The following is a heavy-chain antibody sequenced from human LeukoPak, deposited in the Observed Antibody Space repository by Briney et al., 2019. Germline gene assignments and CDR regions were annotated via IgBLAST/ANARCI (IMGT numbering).Heavy chain of an antibody. D-gene: IGHD4-17*01. V-gene: IGHV1-3*01. Sequence: KFQGRVTITRDTSASTVYMELSSLRSEDTAVYYCARDATPTTTLFYWGQGTLVTVST. J-gene: IGHJ4*02. CDR3: ARDATPTTTLFY.